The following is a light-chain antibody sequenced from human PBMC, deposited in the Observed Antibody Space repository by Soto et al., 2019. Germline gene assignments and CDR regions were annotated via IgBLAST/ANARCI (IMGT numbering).Light chain of an antibody. CDR3: QQNLGVHT. CDR2: DAS. J-gene: IGKJ1*01. CDR1: QNVRGY. Sequence: EILLTQSPVTLSLSPGERATLSCRASQNVRGYLAWYQQKPGQAPRLLIYDASNRATGIPARFSGSGSGTDFPLTIRSLEPEDSAVYYCQQNLGVHTFGHGTKVEIK. V-gene: IGKV3-11*01.